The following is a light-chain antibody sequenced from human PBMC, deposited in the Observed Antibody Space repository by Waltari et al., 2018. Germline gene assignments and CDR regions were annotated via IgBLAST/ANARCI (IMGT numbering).Light chain of an antibody. Sequence: SALTQPASLSGSPGQLIPISCSGTSSALGVYNSVSWYQQYPGKAPKLMIFDVSNRPSGVSNRFSASKSGNTASLTISGLQSEDEAEYYCSSYTEINTFVVFGGGTKLTVL. CDR1: SSALGVYNS. CDR2: DVS. V-gene: IGLV2-14*03. J-gene: IGLJ2*01. CDR3: SSYTEINTFVV.